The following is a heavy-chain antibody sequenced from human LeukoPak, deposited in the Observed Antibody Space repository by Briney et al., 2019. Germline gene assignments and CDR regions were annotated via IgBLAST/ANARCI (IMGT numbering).Heavy chain of an antibody. CDR2: IASSGSTI. J-gene: IGHJ4*02. V-gene: IGHV3-11*04. CDR3: ARQRRWGFHY. D-gene: IGHD5-24*01. CDR1: GFTFSDNY. Sequence: GGSLRLSCAASGFTFSDNYMNWIRQAPGKGLEWVSYIASSGSTIYYADSVKGRFTISRDNAKNSLYLQMNSLRVEDTAVYYCARQRRWGFHYWGQGTLVTVSS.